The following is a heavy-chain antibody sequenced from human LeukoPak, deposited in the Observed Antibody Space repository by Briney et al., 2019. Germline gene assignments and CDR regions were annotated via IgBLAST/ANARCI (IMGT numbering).Heavy chain of an antibody. CDR2: IYPSGNT. D-gene: IGHD3-16*01. J-gene: IGHJ4*02. Sequence: SETLSLTCAVSGGSIGSGSYSWSWIRQPPGKGLEWIGYIYPSGNTYYNPSLKSRVTISVDRSKNQFSLKLSSVTAADTAVYYCARGGGAPPLDYWGQGTLVTVSS. CDR1: GGSIGSGSYS. CDR3: ARGGGAPPLDY. V-gene: IGHV4-30-2*01.